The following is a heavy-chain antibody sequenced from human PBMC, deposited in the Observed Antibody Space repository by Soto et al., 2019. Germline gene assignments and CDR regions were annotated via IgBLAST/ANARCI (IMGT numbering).Heavy chain of an antibody. J-gene: IGHJ6*03. Sequence: GASVKVSCKASGYTFTSYAMHWVRQAPGQRLEWMGWINAGNGNTKYSQKFQGRVTITRDTSASTAYMELSSLRSEDTAVYYCARLPAPYGDYYYMDVWGKGTTVTVSS. D-gene: IGHD4-17*01. CDR2: INAGNGNT. V-gene: IGHV1-3*01. CDR1: GYTFTSYA. CDR3: ARLPAPYGDYYYMDV.